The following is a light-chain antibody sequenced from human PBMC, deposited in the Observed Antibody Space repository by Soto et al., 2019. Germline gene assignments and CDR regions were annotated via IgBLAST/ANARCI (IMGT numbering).Light chain of an antibody. J-gene: IGKJ1*01. V-gene: IGKV3-20*01. CDR1: QSVSSSY. Sequence: FTQSPGTLSLSPGERATLSCRASQSVSSSYLAWYQQKPGQAPRLLIYGASSRATGIPDRFSGSGSGTDFTLTISRLEPEDFAVYYCQQYGSSPWTFGQGTKVDIK. CDR3: QQYGSSPWT. CDR2: GAS.